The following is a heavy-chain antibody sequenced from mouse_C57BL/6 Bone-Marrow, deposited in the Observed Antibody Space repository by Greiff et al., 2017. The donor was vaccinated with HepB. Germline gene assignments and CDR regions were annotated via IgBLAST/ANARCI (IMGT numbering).Heavy chain of an antibody. D-gene: IGHD2-3*01. Sequence: EVQWVESGGGLVKPGGSLKLSCAASGFTFSDYGLHWVRQAPEKGLEWVAYISSGSSTIYYADTVKGRFTISRDNAKNTLFLHMTSLRSEDTAMYYCARPGWLLLDWYVDVWGTGTTVTVSS. CDR3: ARPGWLLLDWYVDV. V-gene: IGHV5-17*01. J-gene: IGHJ1*03. CDR2: ISSGSSTI. CDR1: GFTFSDYG.